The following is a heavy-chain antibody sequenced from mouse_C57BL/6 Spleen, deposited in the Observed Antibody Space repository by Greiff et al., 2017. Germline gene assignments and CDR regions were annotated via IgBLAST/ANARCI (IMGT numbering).Heavy chain of an antibody. CDR3: ARRVYDGYMDY. V-gene: IGHV1-54*01. J-gene: IGHJ4*01. Sequence: QVHVKQSGAELVRPGTSVKMSCKASGYAFTNYLIEWVKQRPGQGLEWIGVINPGSGGTNYNEKFKGKATLTGDKSSSTAYMQLSSLTSEDSAVYYCARRVYDGYMDYWGQGTTLTVSS. CDR2: INPGSGGT. CDR1: GYAFTNYL. D-gene: IGHD2-3*01.